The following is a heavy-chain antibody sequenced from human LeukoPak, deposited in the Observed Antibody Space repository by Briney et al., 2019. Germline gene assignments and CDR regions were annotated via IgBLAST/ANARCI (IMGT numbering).Heavy chain of an antibody. D-gene: IGHD2-2*01. J-gene: IGHJ6*02. CDR2: ISGDGGST. V-gene: IGHV3-43*02. CDR1: GLTFDDYA. CDR3: AKDMGYCSSTSCYGQYYYYGMDV. Sequence: PGGSLRLSCAASGLTFDDYAMHWVRQAPGKGLEWVSLISGDGGSTYYADSVKGRFTISRDNSKNSLYLQMNSLRTEDTALYYCAKDMGYCSSTSCYGQYYYYGMDVWGQGTTVTVSS.